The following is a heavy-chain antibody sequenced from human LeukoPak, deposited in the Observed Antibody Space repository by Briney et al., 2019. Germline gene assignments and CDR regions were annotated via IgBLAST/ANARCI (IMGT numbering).Heavy chain of an antibody. CDR1: GDSISSHY. V-gene: IGHV4-59*11. D-gene: IGHD1-26*01. CDR3: ARERLIAGATVFDY. Sequence: SETLSLTCTVSGDSISSHYWSWIRQPPGKGLEWMGCIYCSGSTNDNPSLKSRVTISVDTSSDQFSLKLTSVAAADTAVYFCARERLIAGATVFDYWGQGTLVTVSS. CDR2: IYCSGST. J-gene: IGHJ4*02.